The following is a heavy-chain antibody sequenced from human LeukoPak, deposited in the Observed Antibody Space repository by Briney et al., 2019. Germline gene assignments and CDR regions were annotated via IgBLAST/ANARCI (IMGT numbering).Heavy chain of an antibody. CDR3: ARGGDYGSGSFRWRHFDS. Sequence: GRSLRLSCAVSGFTFSSYGMHWVRQAPGKGLEWVAVISYDGRNENYADSVKGRFTISRDNPKNTLYLQVNSLRTEDTAVYYCARGGDYGSGSFRWRHFDSWGQGTLVTVSS. CDR1: GFTFSSYG. CDR2: ISYDGRNE. J-gene: IGHJ4*02. D-gene: IGHD3-10*01. V-gene: IGHV3-30*03.